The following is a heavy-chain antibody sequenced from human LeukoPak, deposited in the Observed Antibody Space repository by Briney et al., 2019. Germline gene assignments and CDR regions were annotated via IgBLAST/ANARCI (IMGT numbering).Heavy chain of an antibody. CDR2: IYHGGSDT. D-gene: IGHD3-22*01. CDR1: GSIFSSYW. V-gene: IGHV5-51*01. Sequence: GESLKISCKCSGSIFSSYWIGWARQMPGKGLEWMGIIYHGGSDTRYSPPFQGQVTISADKSISTAYVQWNSLSASDTAMYYCARHQYYYDTRAYYIDYWGQGTLVTVSS. J-gene: IGHJ4*02. CDR3: ARHQYYYDTRAYYIDY.